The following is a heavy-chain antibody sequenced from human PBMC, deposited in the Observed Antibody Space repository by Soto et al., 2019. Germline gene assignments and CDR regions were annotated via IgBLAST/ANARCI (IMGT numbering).Heavy chain of an antibody. D-gene: IGHD3-22*01. CDR2: VYYSGST. Sequence: SETLSLTCTVSGASISSSYWSWIRQSPGKGLEWIGYVYYSGSTSYNPSLKSRVTISVDTSKNQFSLKLSSVTAADTAVYYCARGYYDSRGQSNTFDIWGQGTMVTVSS. J-gene: IGHJ3*02. CDR1: GASISSSY. CDR3: ARGYYDSRGQSNTFDI. V-gene: IGHV4-59*01.